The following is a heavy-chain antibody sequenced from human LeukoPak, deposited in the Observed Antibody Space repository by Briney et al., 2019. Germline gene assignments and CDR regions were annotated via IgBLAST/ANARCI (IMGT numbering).Heavy chain of an antibody. D-gene: IGHD3-22*01. CDR2: INPNSGGT. Sequence: ASVKVSCKASGYTFTGYYMHWVRQAPGQGLEWMGWINPNSGGTNYAQKFQGRVTMTRDTSISTAYMELSRLRSDDTAVYYCASAPTKFGSGYDCWGQGTMVTVSS. CDR3: ASAPTKFGSGYDC. V-gene: IGHV1-2*02. J-gene: IGHJ3*01. CDR1: GYTFTGYY.